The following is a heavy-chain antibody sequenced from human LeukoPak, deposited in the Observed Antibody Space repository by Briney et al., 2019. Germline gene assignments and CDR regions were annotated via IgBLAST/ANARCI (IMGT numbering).Heavy chain of an antibody. CDR1: GGSISSSSYY. CDR2: IYYSGST. Sequence: SETLSLTCTVSGGSISSSSYYWRWIRQPPGKGLEWIGSIYYSGSTYYNPSLKSRVTISVDTSKNQFSLKLSSVTAADTAVYYCARSGSSGWSPNDYWGQGTLVTVSS. V-gene: IGHV4-39*07. D-gene: IGHD6-19*01. J-gene: IGHJ4*02. CDR3: ARSGSSGWSPNDY.